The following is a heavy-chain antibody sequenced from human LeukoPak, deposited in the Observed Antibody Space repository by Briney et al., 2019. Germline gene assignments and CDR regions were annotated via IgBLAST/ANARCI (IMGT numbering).Heavy chain of an antibody. Sequence: PSETLSLTCAVYGGSFSGYYRSWIRQPPGKGLEWIGEINHSGSTNYNPSLKSRVTISVDTSKNQFSLKLSSVTAADTAVYYCASVYVSSGYYPFWGQGTLVTVSS. J-gene: IGHJ4*02. D-gene: IGHD3-22*01. CDR1: GGSFSGYY. CDR3: ASVYVSSGYYPF. CDR2: INHSGST. V-gene: IGHV4-34*01.